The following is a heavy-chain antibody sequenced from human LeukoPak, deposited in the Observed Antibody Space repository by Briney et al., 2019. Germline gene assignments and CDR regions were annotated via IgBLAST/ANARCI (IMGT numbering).Heavy chain of an antibody. CDR2: IYPGDSDT. Sequence: GESLKISCKGFGYSFTSYWIGWVRQMPGKGLECMGIIYPGDSDTRYSPSFQGQVTISADKSISTAYLQWSSLKASGTAMYYCARHEATTWFDPWGQGTLVTVSS. CDR1: GYSFTSYW. J-gene: IGHJ5*02. CDR3: ARHEATTWFDP. D-gene: IGHD1-26*01. V-gene: IGHV5-51*01.